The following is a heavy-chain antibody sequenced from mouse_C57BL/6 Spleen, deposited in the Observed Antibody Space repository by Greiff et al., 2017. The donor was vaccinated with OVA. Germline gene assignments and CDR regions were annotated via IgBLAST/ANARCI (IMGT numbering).Heavy chain of an antibody. J-gene: IGHJ2*01. Sequence: VQLQQSGAELARPGASVKLSCKASGYTFTSYGISWVKQRTGQGLEWIGEIYPRSGNTYYNEKFKGKATLTADKSSSTAYMELRSLTSEDSAVYFCARLAYGSSFHYFDYWGQGTTLTVSS. V-gene: IGHV1-81*01. D-gene: IGHD1-1*01. CDR2: IYPRSGNT. CDR1: GYTFTSYG. CDR3: ARLAYGSSFHYFDY.